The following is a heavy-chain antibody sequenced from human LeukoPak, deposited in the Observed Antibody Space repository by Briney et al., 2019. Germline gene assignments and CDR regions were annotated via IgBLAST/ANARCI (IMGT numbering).Heavy chain of an antibody. V-gene: IGHV1-18*01. Sequence: ASVKVSCKASGYTFTSYGISWVRQAPGQGLEWMGWISAYNGNTNYAQKLQGRVTMTTDTSTGTAYMELRSLRSDDTAVYYCARDELLYQPSDYWGQGTLVTVSS. CDR3: ARDELLYQPSDY. J-gene: IGHJ4*02. CDR1: GYTFTSYG. D-gene: IGHD2-2*02. CDR2: ISAYNGNT.